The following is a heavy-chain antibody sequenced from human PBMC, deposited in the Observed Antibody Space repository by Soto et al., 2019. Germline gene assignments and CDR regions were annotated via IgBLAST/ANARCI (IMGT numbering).Heavy chain of an antibody. CDR1: GFSLSTNGVG. V-gene: IGHV2-5*02. D-gene: IGHD3-22*01. CDR3: AHSKRLGGTSYDKGMDV. J-gene: IGHJ6*02. Sequence: QITLRESGPTLVKSGQTLTLTCTFSGFSLSTNGVGVGWIRQPPRKALQWLTLIYWDDDKRYSSSLKSRITINRVNSKNQVVLTLTNMDPLDTATYYCAHSKRLGGTSYDKGMDVWGQGTTVTVSS. CDR2: IYWDDDK.